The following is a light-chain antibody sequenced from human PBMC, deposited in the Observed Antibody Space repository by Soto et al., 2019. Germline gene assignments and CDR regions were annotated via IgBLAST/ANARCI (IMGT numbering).Light chain of an antibody. J-gene: IGKJ2*01. CDR2: DAS. CDR1: QTIGNN. Sequence: DIQVTQSPSSLSASLGDRVTITCRASQTIGNNVNWYQQKPGKAPKLLIYDASSLQNGVPSRFRGSGSGPDFTLIISSLQPDDFATYYCQQSYSTLYTFGQGTRVEI. V-gene: IGKV1-39*01. CDR3: QQSYSTLYT.